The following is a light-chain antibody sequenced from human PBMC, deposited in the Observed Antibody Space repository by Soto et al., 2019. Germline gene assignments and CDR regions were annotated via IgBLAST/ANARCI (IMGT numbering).Light chain of an antibody. CDR3: QQYNNRPQT. Sequence: EIVLTQAPATLSVSPGERPTLSCRASQSVSSNLAWYQQKPGQXPRXXIYGASTRATGIPARFSGSGSGTEFTLTISSLQSEDFAVYYCQQYNNRPQTFGQGTRREIK. V-gene: IGKV3-15*01. CDR2: GAS. J-gene: IGKJ5*01. CDR1: QSVSSN.